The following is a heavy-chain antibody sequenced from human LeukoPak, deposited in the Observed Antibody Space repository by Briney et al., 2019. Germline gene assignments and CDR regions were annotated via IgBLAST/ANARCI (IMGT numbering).Heavy chain of an antibody. CDR1: GFTFSSYG. CDR2: IWYDGSNK. J-gene: IGHJ5*02. V-gene: IGHV3-33*01. D-gene: IGHD3-10*01. Sequence: SGGSLRLSCAASGFTFSSYGMHWVRQAPGKGLEWVAVIWYDGSNKYYADSVKGRFTISRDNSKNTLYLQMNSLKTEDTAVYYCTTDTPMYYYGSGSSTRFDPWGQGTLVTVSS. CDR3: TTDTPMYYYGSGSSTRFDP.